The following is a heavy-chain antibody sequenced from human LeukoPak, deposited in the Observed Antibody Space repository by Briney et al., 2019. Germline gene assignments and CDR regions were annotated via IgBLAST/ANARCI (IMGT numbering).Heavy chain of an antibody. D-gene: IGHD1-26*01. Sequence: GGSLRLSCAASGFSFSSYPMHWVRQAPGKGLEWVSAIVGSGSNTFYADSVKGRFTISRDNSKNTLYLQMNSLGPEDTAVYYCAKRSHYDGSHSLSFYFDSWGQGALVTVSS. V-gene: IGHV3-23*01. J-gene: IGHJ4*02. CDR3: AKRSHYDGSHSLSFYFDS. CDR1: GFSFSSYP. CDR2: IVGSGSNT.